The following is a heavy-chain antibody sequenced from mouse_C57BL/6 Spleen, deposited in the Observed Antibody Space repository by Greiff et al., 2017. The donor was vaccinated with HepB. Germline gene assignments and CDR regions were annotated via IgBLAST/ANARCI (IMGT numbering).Heavy chain of an antibody. CDR2: IRLKSDNYAT. CDR3: TPIYYGYDDAMDY. CDR1: GFTFSNYW. Sequence: EVQLVESGGGLVQPGGSMKLSCVASGFTFSNYWMNWVRQSPEKGLEWVAQIRLKSDNYATHYAESVKGRFTISRDESKSSVYLQMNNLRAEDTGIYYCTPIYYGYDDAMDYWGQGTSVTVSS. D-gene: IGHD2-2*01. J-gene: IGHJ4*01. V-gene: IGHV6-3*01.